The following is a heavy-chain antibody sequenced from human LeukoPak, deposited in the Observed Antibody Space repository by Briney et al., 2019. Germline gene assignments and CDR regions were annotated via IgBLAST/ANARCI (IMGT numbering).Heavy chain of an antibody. CDR1: GYTFTSYD. J-gene: IGHJ6*03. CDR2: MNPNSGNT. V-gene: IGHV1-8*03. CDR3: ARGYGSGSYFYYYYYYMDV. Sequence: ASAKVSCKASGYTFTSYDINWVRQATGQGLEWMGWMNPNSGNTGYAQKFQGRVTITRNTSISTAYMELSSLRSEDTAVYYCARGYGSGSYFYYYYYYMDVWGKGTTVTVSS. D-gene: IGHD3-10*01.